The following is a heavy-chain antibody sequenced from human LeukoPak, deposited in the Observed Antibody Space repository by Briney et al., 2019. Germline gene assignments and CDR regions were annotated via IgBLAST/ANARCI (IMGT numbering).Heavy chain of an antibody. CDR1: GFTFSSYA. J-gene: IGHJ4*02. CDR3: AKDINDYFDY. D-gene: IGHD3-10*01. CDR2: ISGSGGST. V-gene: IGHV3-23*01. Sequence: VGSLRLSCAASGFTFSSYAMSWVRQAPGKGLEWVSAISGSGGSTYYPDSVKGRFTISRDNSKNTLYLQMNSLRAEDTAVYYCAKDINDYFDYWGQGTLVTVSS.